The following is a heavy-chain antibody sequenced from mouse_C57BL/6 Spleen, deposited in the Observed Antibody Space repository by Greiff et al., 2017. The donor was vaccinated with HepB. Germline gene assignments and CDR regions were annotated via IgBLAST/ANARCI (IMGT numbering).Heavy chain of an antibody. CDR3: ARWVTSFYYYAMDY. Sequence: QVQLQQPGAELVRPGTSVKLSCKASGYTFTSYWMHWVKQRPGQGLEWIGVIDPSDSYTNYNQKFKGKATLTVDTSSSTAYMQLSSLTSEDSAVYDCARWVTSFYYYAMDYWGQGTSVTVSS. CDR1: GYTFTSYW. V-gene: IGHV1-59*01. J-gene: IGHJ4*01. D-gene: IGHD2-3*01. CDR2: IDPSDSYT.